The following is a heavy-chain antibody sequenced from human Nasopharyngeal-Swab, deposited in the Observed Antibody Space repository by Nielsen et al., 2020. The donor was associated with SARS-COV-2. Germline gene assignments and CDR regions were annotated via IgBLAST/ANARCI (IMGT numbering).Heavy chain of an antibody. J-gene: IGHJ3*02. V-gene: IGHV3-9*01. D-gene: IGHD6-19*01. CDR1: GFTFDDYG. CDR2: ISWNSGSI. Sequence: SLKISCAASGFTFDDYGMSWVRQAPGKGLEWVSGISWNSGSIGYADSVKGRFTISRDNAKNSLYLQMNSLRAEDTALYYCAKLAGVSSGWYSSETLDIWGQGTMVTVSS. CDR3: AKLAGVSSGWYSSETLDI.